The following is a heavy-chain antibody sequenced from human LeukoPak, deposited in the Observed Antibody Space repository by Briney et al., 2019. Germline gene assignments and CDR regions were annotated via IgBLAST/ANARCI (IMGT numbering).Heavy chain of an antibody. CDR3: ARGWYCSSTSCYKRSDAFDI. V-gene: IGHV4-34*01. J-gene: IGHJ3*02. CDR2: INHSGST. CDR1: GGSFSGYY. D-gene: IGHD2-2*02. Sequence: SETLSLTCAVYGGSFSGYYWSWIRQPPGKGLEWIGEINHSGSTNYNPSLKSRVTISVDTSKNQFSLKMSSVTAADTAVYYCARGWYCSSTSCYKRSDAFDIWGQGTMVTVSS.